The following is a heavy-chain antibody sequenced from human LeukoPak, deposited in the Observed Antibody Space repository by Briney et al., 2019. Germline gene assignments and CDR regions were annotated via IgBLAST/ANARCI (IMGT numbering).Heavy chain of an antibody. Sequence: GGSLRLSCAASGFIFSNYWMSWVRQAPGKGLEWVASIKQDGSETYSVDSVKGRFTISRDNAKNSLYLQMNSLRAEDTAVYYCARADIVVRGVSPSDYWGQGTLVTVSS. J-gene: IGHJ4*02. CDR2: IKQDGSET. V-gene: IGHV3-7*04. CDR1: GFIFSNYW. CDR3: ARADIVVRGVSPSDY. D-gene: IGHD3-10*01.